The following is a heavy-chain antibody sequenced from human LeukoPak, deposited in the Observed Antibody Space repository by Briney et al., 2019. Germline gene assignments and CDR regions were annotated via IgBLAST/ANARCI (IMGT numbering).Heavy chain of an antibody. CDR3: ARGAIYCSSTSCTNYYGMDV. J-gene: IGHJ6*02. CDR2: INHSGST. D-gene: IGHD2-2*01. CDR1: GGSISSPDHY. V-gene: IGHV4-34*01. Sequence: SETLSLTCTVSGGSISSPDHYWSWIRQPPGKGLEWIGEINHSGSTNYNPSLKSRVTISVDTSKNQFSLKLSSVTAADTAVYYCARGAIYCSSTSCTNYYGMDVWGQGTTVTVSS.